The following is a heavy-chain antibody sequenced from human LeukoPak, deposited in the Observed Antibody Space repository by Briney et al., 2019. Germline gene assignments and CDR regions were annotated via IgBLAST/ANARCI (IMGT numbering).Heavy chain of an antibody. J-gene: IGHJ5*02. D-gene: IGHD3-10*01. V-gene: IGHV4-39*07. Sequence: SETLSLTCTVSGGSISSSSYYWGWIRQPPGEGLEWIRSIYYSGRTYYNPSLKSRVTISVDTSKNQFSLKLSSVTAADTAVYYCAGAPSDRITMVRGAKKNWFDPWGQGTLVTVSS. CDR2: IYYSGRT. CDR3: AGAPSDRITMVRGAKKNWFDP. CDR1: GGSISSSSYY.